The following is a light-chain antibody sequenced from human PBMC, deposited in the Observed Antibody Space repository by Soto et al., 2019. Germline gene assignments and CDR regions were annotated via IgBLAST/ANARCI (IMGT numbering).Light chain of an antibody. V-gene: IGKV3-11*01. Sequence: EVVMTQSPATLSVSPGERATLSCRASQSVSSYLAWYQHKPGQAPRLLIYDASNRATGIPARFSGSGSGTDFTLTISSLEPEDFAVYYCQQRYNWLTFGGGTTVEI. CDR3: QQRYNWLT. CDR2: DAS. CDR1: QSVSSY. J-gene: IGKJ4*01.